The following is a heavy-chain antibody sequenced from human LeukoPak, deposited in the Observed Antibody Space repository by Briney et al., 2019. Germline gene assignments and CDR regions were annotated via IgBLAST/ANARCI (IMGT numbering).Heavy chain of an antibody. J-gene: IGHJ4*02. CDR1: GGSISSGSYY. CDR2: IYYNGNS. Sequence: SETLSLTCTVSGGSISSGSYYWSWIRQPPGKGLEWIGSIYYNGNSYYNLSLRSRLTLSVDTSKNQFSLKLSSVTAADTAVYYCAREYSSSPAYWGQGTLVTVSS. D-gene: IGHD6-6*01. V-gene: IGHV4-39*01. CDR3: AREYSSSPAY.